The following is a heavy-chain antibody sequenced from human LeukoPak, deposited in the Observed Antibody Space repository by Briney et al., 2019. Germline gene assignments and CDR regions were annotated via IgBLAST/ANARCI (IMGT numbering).Heavy chain of an antibody. CDR1: GFTFSSYS. V-gene: IGHV3-21*01. Sequence: PGGSLRLSCAASGFTFSSYSMNWVRQAPGKGLEWVSSISSSSSYIYYADSVKGRFTISRDNAKNSLYLQMNSPRAEDTAVYYCARGPDFWSGYFTEAFDIWGQGTMVTVSS. J-gene: IGHJ3*02. CDR3: ARGPDFWSGYFTEAFDI. D-gene: IGHD3-3*01. CDR2: ISSSSSYI.